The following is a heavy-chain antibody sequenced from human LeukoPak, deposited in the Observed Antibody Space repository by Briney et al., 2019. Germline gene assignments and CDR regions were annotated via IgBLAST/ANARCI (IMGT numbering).Heavy chain of an antibody. V-gene: IGHV3-7*03. J-gene: IGHJ4*02. CDR1: GFSLSSYW. D-gene: IGHD2-15*01. Sequence: GGSLRLSCAASGFSLSSYWMTWVRQAPGKGLEWVANIKQDGSEKNYVDSVKGRFTISRDNAKNSLYLQMNSLRAEDTAVYYCAKDGGYCSGGSCYSNFDYWGQGTLVTVSS. CDR2: IKQDGSEK. CDR3: AKDGGYCSGGSCYSNFDY.